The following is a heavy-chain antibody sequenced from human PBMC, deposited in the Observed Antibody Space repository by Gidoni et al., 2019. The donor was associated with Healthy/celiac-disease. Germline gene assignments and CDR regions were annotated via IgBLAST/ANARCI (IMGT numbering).Heavy chain of an antibody. CDR1: GFTFSSYA. Sequence: QVQLVESGGGVVQPGRSLRLSCAASGFTFSSYAMHWVRQAPGKGLEWVAVISYDGSNKYYADSVKGRFTISRDNSKNTLYLQMNSLRAEDTAVYYCARDFGISSGSIGNFDYWGQGTLVTVSS. D-gene: IGHD6-19*01. CDR2: ISYDGSNK. V-gene: IGHV3-30-3*01. J-gene: IGHJ4*02. CDR3: ARDFGISSGSIGNFDY.